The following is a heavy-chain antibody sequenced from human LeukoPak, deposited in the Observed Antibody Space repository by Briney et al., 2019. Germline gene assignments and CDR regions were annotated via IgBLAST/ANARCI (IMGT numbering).Heavy chain of an antibody. CDR3: ARSLYYYDSTSSFGY. D-gene: IGHD3-22*01. CDR1: GYTFTGYY. Sequence: ASVKVSCKASGYTFTGYYMHWVRQAPGQGFEWMGWINPNSGGTNYAQKFQGRVTMTRDTSISTAYMELSRLRSDDTAVYYCARSLYYYDSTSSFGYWGQGTLVTVSS. V-gene: IGHV1-2*02. CDR2: INPNSGGT. J-gene: IGHJ4*02.